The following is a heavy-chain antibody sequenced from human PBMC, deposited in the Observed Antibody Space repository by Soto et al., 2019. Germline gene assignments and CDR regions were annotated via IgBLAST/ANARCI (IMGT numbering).Heavy chain of an antibody. CDR1: GGPIMSYC. J-gene: IGHJ6*02. CDR2: IYDSGNT. D-gene: IGHD3-22*01. Sequence: AETLSLTCTVSGGPIMSYCCIFSRHPPLKGLEWIGYIYDSGNTDYNPSLKSRVTISVDTSKNQFSLKLSSVTTADTAVYYCARGGGKYYYESSGHSNHAMDVWGQGTTVTVSS. CDR3: ARGGGKYYYESSGHSNHAMDV. V-gene: IGHV4-59*01.